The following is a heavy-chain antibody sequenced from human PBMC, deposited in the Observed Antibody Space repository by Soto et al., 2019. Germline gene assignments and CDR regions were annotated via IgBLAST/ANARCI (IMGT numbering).Heavy chain of an antibody. CDR3: AKSESSGCYGCFDP. CDR1: GFSLRTSGVG. CDR2: IYWNDDK. V-gene: IGHV2-5*01. Sequence: SGPTLVNPTQTLTLTCIFSGFSLRTSGVGVGWIRQPPGKALEWLGFIYWNDDKRYSPSLKSRLTITKDTSKNQVVLTMTNMEPVERATYYCAKSESSGCYGCFDPWGQGTLVTVSS. D-gene: IGHD6-19*01. J-gene: IGHJ5*02.